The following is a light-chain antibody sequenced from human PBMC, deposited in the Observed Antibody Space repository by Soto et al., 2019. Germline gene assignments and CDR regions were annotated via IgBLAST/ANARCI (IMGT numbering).Light chain of an antibody. CDR2: DAS. CDR1: QSISSW. J-gene: IGKJ2*01. Sequence: DIQMTQSPSTLSASVGDRVTITCRASQSISSWLAWYQQKPGKAPKLLIYDASSLESGVPSRFSGSGSGTEFTLTISSLQPDDFATYYCQQYNSWTSGQGTKLEIK. CDR3: QQYNSWT. V-gene: IGKV1-5*01.